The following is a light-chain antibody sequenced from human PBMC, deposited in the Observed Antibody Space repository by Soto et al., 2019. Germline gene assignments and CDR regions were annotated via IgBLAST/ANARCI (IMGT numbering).Light chain of an antibody. CDR1: SSNVGNNV. CDR3: AAWVDRLSGLV. J-gene: IGLJ2*01. Sequence: QSVLTQPPSVSEAPRQRVTISCSGSSSNVGNNVVNWYQQLPGKAPKLLIYYDDLLPSGVSDRFSGSKSGTSASLAISGLQSEDEAEYYCAAWVDRLSGLVFGGGTKLTVL. V-gene: IGLV1-36*01. CDR2: YDD.